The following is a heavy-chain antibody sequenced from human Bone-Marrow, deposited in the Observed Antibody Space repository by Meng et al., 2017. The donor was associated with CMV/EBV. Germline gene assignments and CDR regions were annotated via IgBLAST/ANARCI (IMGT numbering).Heavy chain of an antibody. V-gene: IGHV1-69*05. CDR1: GGTFSSYA. Sequence: SVKVSCKASGGTFSSYAISWVRQAPGQGLEWMGGIIPIFGTANYAQKFQGRVTITTDESTSTAYMELSSLRSEDTAVYYCAFNYDSTETTDYWGQGTLVTFSS. J-gene: IGHJ4*02. CDR2: IIPIFGTA. CDR3: AFNYDSTETTDY. D-gene: IGHD3-22*01.